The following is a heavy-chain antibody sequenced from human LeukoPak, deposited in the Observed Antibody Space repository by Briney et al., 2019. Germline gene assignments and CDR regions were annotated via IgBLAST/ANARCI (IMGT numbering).Heavy chain of an antibody. D-gene: IGHD3-22*01. J-gene: IGHJ1*01. CDR3: ARHTNYDSSGYPFQH. Sequence: SVKVSCKASGGTFSSYTISWVRQAPGQGLEWMGRIIPILGIANYAQKFQGRVTITTDESTSTAYMELSSLRSEDTAVYYCARHTNYDSSGYPFQHWGQGTLVTVSS. CDR1: GGTFSSYT. CDR2: IIPILGIA. V-gene: IGHV1-69*02.